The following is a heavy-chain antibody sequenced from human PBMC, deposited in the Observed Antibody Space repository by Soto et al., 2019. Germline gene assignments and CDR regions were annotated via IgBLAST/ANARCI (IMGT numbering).Heavy chain of an antibody. CDR2: ISGSGGST. CDR1: GFTFSSYA. J-gene: IGHJ4*02. D-gene: IGHD3-16*01. V-gene: IGHV3-23*01. Sequence: PGGSLRLSCAASGFTFSSYAMSWVRQAPGKGLEWVSAISGSGGSTYYADSVKGRFTISRDNSKNTLYLQMNSLRAEDTAVYYCAKDRAPFTLGYYFDYWGQGTLVTVSS. CDR3: AKDRAPFTLGYYFDY.